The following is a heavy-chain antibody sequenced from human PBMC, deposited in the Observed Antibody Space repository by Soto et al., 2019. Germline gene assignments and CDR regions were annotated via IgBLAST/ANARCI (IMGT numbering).Heavy chain of an antibody. CDR2: INHSGST. J-gene: IGHJ4*02. CDR3: AAVVAAHDY. CDR1: GESFSGYY. Sequence: SETLSLTCAVYGESFSGYYWSWIRQPPGKGLEWIGEINHSGSTNYNPSLKSRVTITRDMSTSTAYMELSSLRSEDTAVYYCAAVVAAHDYWGQGTLVPVSS. D-gene: IGHD6-13*01. V-gene: IGHV4-34*01.